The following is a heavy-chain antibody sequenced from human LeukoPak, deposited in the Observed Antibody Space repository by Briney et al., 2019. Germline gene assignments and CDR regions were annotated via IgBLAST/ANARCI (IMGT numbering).Heavy chain of an antibody. CDR3: AKIPYSSGWVQNWFDP. V-gene: IGHV3-23*01. CDR1: GFTFSSYW. J-gene: IGHJ5*02. D-gene: IGHD6-19*01. Sequence: GSLRLSCAASGFTFSSYWMHWVRQAPGKGLEWISAVSGSGGSTYYADSVKGRFTISRDNSKNTLYLQMNSLRAEDTAVYYCAKIPYSSGWVQNWFDPWGQGTLVTVSS. CDR2: VSGSGGST.